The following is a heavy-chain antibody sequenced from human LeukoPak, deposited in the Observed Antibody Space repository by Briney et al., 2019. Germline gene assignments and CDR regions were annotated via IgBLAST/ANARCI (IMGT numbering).Heavy chain of an antibody. V-gene: IGHV3-23*01. Sequence: GGSLRLSCAASGFTFSSYAMSWVRQAPGKGLEWVSAISGSGGSTYYADSVKGRFTISRDNSKNTLYLQMNSLRAEDTAVYYCAKITMVQGAKLLDYWGQGTLVTVSS. D-gene: IGHD3-10*01. CDR3: AKITMVQGAKLLDY. CDR2: ISGSGGST. CDR1: GFTFSSYA. J-gene: IGHJ4*02.